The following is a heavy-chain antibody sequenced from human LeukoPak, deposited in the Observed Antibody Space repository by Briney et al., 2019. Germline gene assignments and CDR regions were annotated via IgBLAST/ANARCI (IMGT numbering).Heavy chain of an antibody. J-gene: IGHJ4*02. Sequence: ASVNVSCKASGYTFTSYGISWVRQAPGQGLERMGWISAYNGNANYAQRLQGRVTLTTDTSTSTAYMELRSLRSDDTAVYYCARGRTHFWSGYSQFDYWGQGTLVTVSS. CDR3: ARGRTHFWSGYSQFDY. CDR2: ISAYNGNA. D-gene: IGHD3-3*02. V-gene: IGHV1-18*01. CDR1: GYTFTSYG.